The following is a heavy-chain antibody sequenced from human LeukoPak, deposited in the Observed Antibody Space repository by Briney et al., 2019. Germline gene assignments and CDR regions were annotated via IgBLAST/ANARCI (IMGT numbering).Heavy chain of an antibody. CDR1: GGTFSSYA. CDR2: IIPIFGTA. J-gene: IGHJ3*02. D-gene: IGHD6-19*01. V-gene: IGHV1-69*13. Sequence: ASVKVSCKASGGTFSSYAISWVRQAPGQGLEWMGGIIPIFGTANYAQKFQGRVTITADESTSTAYMELSSLRSEDTAVYYCARMEVAGNHDAFDIWGQGTMVTVSS. CDR3: ARMEVAGNHDAFDI.